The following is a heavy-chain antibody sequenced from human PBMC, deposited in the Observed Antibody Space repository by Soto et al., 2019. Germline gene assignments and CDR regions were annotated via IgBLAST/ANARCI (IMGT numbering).Heavy chain of an antibody. Sequence: GGSLRLSCAGSGFTLSDHYIDWVRQAPGKGLEWVGRSRDKAQGYSTTYAASVKGRFTTSRDESKNSVYLQMNSLKTEDTAVYYCAREEVLAVAGTAWNYYYYGMDVWGQGTTVNVSS. D-gene: IGHD6-19*01. V-gene: IGHV3-72*01. CDR3: AREEVLAVAGTAWNYYYYGMDV. CDR1: GFTLSDHY. J-gene: IGHJ6*02. CDR2: SRDKAQGYST.